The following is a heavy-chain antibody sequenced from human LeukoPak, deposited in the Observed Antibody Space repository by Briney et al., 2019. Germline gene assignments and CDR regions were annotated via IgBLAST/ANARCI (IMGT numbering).Heavy chain of an antibody. CDR1: GFTVNNNY. D-gene: IGHD5-18*01. Sequence: GGSLRLSCAASGFTVNNNYMSWVRQAPGKGLEWVSVIYSGDITYYADSVKGRFTISRDNSKNSLYLQMNSLRAEDTAVYYCARGSGYNYGFPDYWGQGTLVTVSS. J-gene: IGHJ4*02. CDR3: ARGSGYNYGFPDY. CDR2: IYSGDIT. V-gene: IGHV3-53*01.